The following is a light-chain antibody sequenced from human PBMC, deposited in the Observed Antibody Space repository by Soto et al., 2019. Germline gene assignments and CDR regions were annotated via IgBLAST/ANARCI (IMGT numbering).Light chain of an antibody. V-gene: IGKV3-20*01. CDR2: GAS. CDR3: LQYGSTPRT. CDR1: QSVSSSY. J-gene: IGKJ1*01. Sequence: EIVLTQSPGTLSLSPGERATLSCRASQSVSSSYLAWYQQKPGQAPRLLIYGASSRATGIPARFSGSGSGTDFTLTINRPESEDFAVYYCLQYGSTPRTFGQGTKVDIK.